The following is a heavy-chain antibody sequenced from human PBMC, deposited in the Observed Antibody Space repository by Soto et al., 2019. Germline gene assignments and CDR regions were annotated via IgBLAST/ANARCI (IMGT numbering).Heavy chain of an antibody. CDR1: GFTFSSYW. D-gene: IGHD3-3*01. Sequence: EVQLVESGGGLVQPGGSLRLSCAASGFTFSSYWMSWVRQAPGKGLEWVANIKQDGSEKYYVDSVKGRFTNSRDNAKNSLYLQMNSLRAEDTAVYYCARDVTIFGVVTWFDPWGQGTLVTVSS. CDR2: IKQDGSEK. J-gene: IGHJ5*02. V-gene: IGHV3-7*03. CDR3: ARDVTIFGVVTWFDP.